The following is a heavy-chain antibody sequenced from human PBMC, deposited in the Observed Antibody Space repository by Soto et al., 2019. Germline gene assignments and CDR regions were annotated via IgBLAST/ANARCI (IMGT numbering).Heavy chain of an antibody. J-gene: IGHJ4*02. D-gene: IGHD1-26*01. V-gene: IGHV3-11*01. CDR2: ISSSGSAI. Sequence: QVQLVESGGGLVKPGGSLRLSCAASGFTFSDYYMNWIRQAPGKGLEWISYISSSGSAIYYADSVKGRFTISRDNAKNSFYLQMNRLRADDTSIYYCASDRRAIVDYWGRGTLVTVSS. CDR1: GFTFSDYY. CDR3: ASDRRAIVDY.